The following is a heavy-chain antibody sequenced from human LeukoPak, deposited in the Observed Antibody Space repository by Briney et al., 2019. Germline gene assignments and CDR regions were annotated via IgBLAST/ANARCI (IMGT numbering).Heavy chain of an antibody. CDR3: ATTSPARIAAAGFVFDY. J-gene: IGHJ4*02. D-gene: IGHD6-13*01. Sequence: SVKVSCKASGGTFSSYAISWVRQAPGQGLEWMGGIIPIFGTANYAQKFQGRVTMTEDTSTDTAYMELSSLRSEDTAVYYCATTSPARIAAAGFVFDYWGQGTLVTVSS. CDR1: GGTFSSYA. V-gene: IGHV1-69*06. CDR2: IIPIFGTA.